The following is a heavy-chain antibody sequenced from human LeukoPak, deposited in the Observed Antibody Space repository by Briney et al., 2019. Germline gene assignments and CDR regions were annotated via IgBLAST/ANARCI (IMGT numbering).Heavy chain of an antibody. CDR3: AKRSSSGYYSYYFDY. J-gene: IGHJ4*02. CDR2: ISGSGGST. CDR1: GFTFSSYA. V-gene: IGHV3-23*01. D-gene: IGHD3-22*01. Sequence: GGSLRLSCAASGFTFSSYAMSWVRQAPGKGLEWVSAISGSGGSTYYADSVKGRFTISRDNSKHTLYLQMNSLRAEDTAVYYCAKRSSSGYYSYYFDYWGQGTLVTVSS.